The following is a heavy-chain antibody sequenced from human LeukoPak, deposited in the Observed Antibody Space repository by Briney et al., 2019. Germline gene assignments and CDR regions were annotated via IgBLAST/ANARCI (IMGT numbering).Heavy chain of an antibody. CDR1: GFTFTNAW. CDR2: VRAKTDGGTT. V-gene: IGHV3-15*01. Sequence: GGSLRLSCAVPGFTFTNAWMNWVRRAPGKGLEWVGRVRAKTDGGTTEYAAPVKGRFSISRDDSTNTVYLQMNSLITEDTAIYYCAADTPVPLAQIDYWGQGALVTVSS. D-gene: IGHD2/OR15-2a*01. CDR3: AADTPVPLAQIDY. J-gene: IGHJ4*02.